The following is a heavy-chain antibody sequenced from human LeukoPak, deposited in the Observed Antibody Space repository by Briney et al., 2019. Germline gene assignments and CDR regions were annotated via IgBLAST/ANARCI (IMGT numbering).Heavy chain of an antibody. CDR3: ARGKGSSSWYYFDY. V-gene: IGHV1-2*02. D-gene: IGHD6-13*01. Sequence: ASVKVSCKGSGYTFTGYYMHWVRQAPGQGLEWMGWINPNSGGTNYAQKFQGRVTMTRDTSISTAYMELSRLRSDDTAVYYCARGKGSSSWYYFDYWGQGTLVTVSS. J-gene: IGHJ4*02. CDR1: GYTFTGYY. CDR2: INPNSGGT.